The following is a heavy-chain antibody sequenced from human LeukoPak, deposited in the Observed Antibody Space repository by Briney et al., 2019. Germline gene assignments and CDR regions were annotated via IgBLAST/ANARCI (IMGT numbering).Heavy chain of an antibody. J-gene: IGHJ3*02. CDR1: GGTFSSYA. CDR3: ARDSGHIVVVTAKNAFDI. V-gene: IGHV1-69*04. Sequence: SVKVSCKASGGTFSSYAISWVRQAPGQGLEWMGRIIPILGIANYAQKFQGRVTITADKSTSTAYMELSSLRSEDTAVYYCARDSGHIVVVTAKNAFDIWGQGTMVTVSS. D-gene: IGHD2-21*02. CDR2: IIPILGIA.